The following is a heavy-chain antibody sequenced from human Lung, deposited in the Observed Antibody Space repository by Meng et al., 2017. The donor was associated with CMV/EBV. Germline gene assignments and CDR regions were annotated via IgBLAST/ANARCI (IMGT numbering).Heavy chain of an antibody. Sequence: GGSLRLSCAASGFTFSSYGMHWVRQAPGKGLEWVAVIWYDGSNKYYADSVKGRFTISRDNSKNTLYLQMNSLRAEDTAVYYCAKDSNGMDVWGPGTAVTVAS. CDR1: GFTFSSYG. J-gene: IGHJ6*02. V-gene: IGHV3-33*06. CDR3: AKDSNGMDV. D-gene: IGHD2-2*01. CDR2: IWYDGSNK.